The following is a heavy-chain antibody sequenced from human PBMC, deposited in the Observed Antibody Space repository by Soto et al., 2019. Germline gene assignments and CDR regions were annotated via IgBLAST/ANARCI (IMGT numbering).Heavy chain of an antibody. CDR2: ISWNSGTI. D-gene: IGHD7-27*01. Sequence: GGSLRLSCAASGFTFDDYAMHWIRQAPGKGLEWVSGISWNSGTIDYADSLKGRFTISRDNAENSLYLQINSLRVEDTAFYYCAKGTQSNLGTGGFDYWGQGTLVTVSS. V-gene: IGHV3-9*01. CDR3: AKGTQSNLGTGGFDY. J-gene: IGHJ4*02. CDR1: GFTFDDYA.